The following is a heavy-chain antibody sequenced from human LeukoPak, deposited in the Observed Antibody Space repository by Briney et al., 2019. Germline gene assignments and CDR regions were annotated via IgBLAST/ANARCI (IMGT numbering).Heavy chain of an antibody. V-gene: IGHV4-59*01. Sequence: PSETLSLTCTVSGDSITNYYWSWIRQPPGKGLEWIGYIYYSGTSNYNPSLKSRVTISVDTSKNQFSLKLSSVTAADTAVYYCARAQSLGSSAPFPDYWGQGTLLTVSS. CDR3: ARAQSLGSSAPFPDY. J-gene: IGHJ4*02. CDR2: IYYSGTS. D-gene: IGHD6-6*01. CDR1: GDSITNYY.